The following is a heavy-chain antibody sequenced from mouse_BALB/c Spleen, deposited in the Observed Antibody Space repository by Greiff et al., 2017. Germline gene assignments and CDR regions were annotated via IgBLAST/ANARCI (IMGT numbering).Heavy chain of an antibody. J-gene: IGHJ2*01. CDR1: GYSITSDYA. Sequence: DVKLQESGPGLVKPSQSLSLTCTVTGYSITSDYAWNWIRQFPGNKLEWMGYISYSGSTSYNPSLKSRISITRDTSKNQFFLQLNSVTTEDTATYYCARRVPSFYFDYWGQGTTLTVSS. CDR2: ISYSGST. V-gene: IGHV3-2*02. D-gene: IGHD1-2*01. CDR3: ARRVPSFYFDY.